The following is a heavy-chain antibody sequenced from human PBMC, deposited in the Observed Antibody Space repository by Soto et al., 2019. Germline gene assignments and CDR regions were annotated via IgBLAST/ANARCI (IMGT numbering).Heavy chain of an antibody. J-gene: IGHJ5*02. D-gene: IGHD3-3*01. CDR2: ISGSGGST. CDR1: GFTFSSYA. Sequence: EVQLLESGGGSVQPGKSLGLSCASSGFTFSSYAMSWVRQAPGKGLEWVSVISGSGGSTYYADSVKGRFTISRDNYKHTLDLPMNHLRAEDTAVDYCAKGLPEGRSAYYEYTWFDPWGQGTLVAFSS. V-gene: IGHV3-23*01. CDR3: AKGLPEGRSAYYEYTWFDP.